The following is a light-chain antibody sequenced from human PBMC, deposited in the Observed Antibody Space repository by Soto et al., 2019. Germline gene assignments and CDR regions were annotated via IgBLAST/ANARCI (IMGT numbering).Light chain of an antibody. J-gene: IGLJ2*01. CDR1: SSDIGAYNF. CDR2: GVS. V-gene: IGLV2-8*01. Sequence: QSALTQHPSASGSPGQSVSISCTGTSSDIGAYNFVSWYQQHPGKAPRLMIYGVSKRPSGVPDRFSGSKSGNTASLTVSGLQAEDEADYYCSSYAGSNNYVVFGGGTKLTVL. CDR3: SSYAGSNNYVV.